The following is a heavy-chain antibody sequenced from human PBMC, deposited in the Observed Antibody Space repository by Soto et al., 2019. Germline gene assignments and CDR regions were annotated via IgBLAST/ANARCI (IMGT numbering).Heavy chain of an antibody. CDR3: AKDRRYYYDIETHYGLDV. Sequence: EVHLLESGGGLVQPGGSLRLSCAASGFTFSSHVMSWVRQAPGKGLEWVSGISTGGGSTDYADSVKGRFTISRDNARNTLYLQLTSLRLEDTAVYYCAKDRRYYYDIETHYGLDVWGQGTTVRVSS. J-gene: IGHJ6*02. CDR2: ISTGGGST. V-gene: IGHV3-23*01. D-gene: IGHD3-16*01. CDR1: GFTFSSHV.